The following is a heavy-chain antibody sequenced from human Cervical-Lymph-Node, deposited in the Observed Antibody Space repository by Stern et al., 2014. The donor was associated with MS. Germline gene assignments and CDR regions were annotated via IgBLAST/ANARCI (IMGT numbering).Heavy chain of an antibody. J-gene: IGHJ2*01. CDR1: GFTFSDYY. CDR3: TRRWYFDL. Sequence: VQLVESGGGLVKPGGSLRLSCAASGFTFSDYYMSWIRQAPGKGLEWISYISSVGTSISYADSVKGRFTISRDNAKDTLYLQMDRLRADDTAVYYCTRRWYFDLWGRGTLVTVSS. CDR2: ISSVGTSI. V-gene: IGHV3-11*01.